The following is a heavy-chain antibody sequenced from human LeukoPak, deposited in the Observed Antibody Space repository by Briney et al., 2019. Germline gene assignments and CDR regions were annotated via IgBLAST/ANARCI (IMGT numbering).Heavy chain of an antibody. CDR3: AREGTWPHAFDI. D-gene: IGHD3-10*01. CDR2: ISYDGSNK. V-gene: IGHV3-30-3*01. J-gene: IGHJ3*02. Sequence: GGSLRLSCAASGFTFSSYAMHWVRQAPGKGLEWVAVISYDGSNKYYADSVKGRFTISRDNSKNTLYLQMNSLRAEDTAVYYCAREGTWPHAFDIWGQGTMVTVSS. CDR1: GFTFSSYA.